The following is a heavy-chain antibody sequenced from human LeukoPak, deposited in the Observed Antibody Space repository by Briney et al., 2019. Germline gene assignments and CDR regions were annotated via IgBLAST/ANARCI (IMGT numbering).Heavy chain of an antibody. J-gene: IGHJ3*02. CDR2: IISSSSYI. CDR1: GFTFSTYS. CDR3: ARDQVAVAGLAFDI. D-gene: IGHD6-19*01. V-gene: IGHV3-21*01. Sequence: KPGGSLRLSCAASGFTFSTYSMNWVRQAPGKGLEWVSSIISSSSYIYYADSVKGRFTISRDNAKNSLYLQMNSLRAEDTAVYYCARDQVAVAGLAFDIWGQGTMVTVSS.